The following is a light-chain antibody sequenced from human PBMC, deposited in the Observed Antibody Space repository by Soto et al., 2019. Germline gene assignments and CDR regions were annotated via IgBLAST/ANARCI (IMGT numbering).Light chain of an antibody. V-gene: IGKV3-15*01. CDR2: VAS. J-gene: IGKJ4*01. Sequence: EIVMTQSPATLSVSPGERATLSCRASQSVSSNLAWYQQKPGQTPKLLIYVASTRATGIPARFSGSGSGTEXXXXISXXQSEDFAVYYCQQYNVWPLTFGGGTKVEFK. CDR3: QQYNVWPLT. CDR1: QSVSSN.